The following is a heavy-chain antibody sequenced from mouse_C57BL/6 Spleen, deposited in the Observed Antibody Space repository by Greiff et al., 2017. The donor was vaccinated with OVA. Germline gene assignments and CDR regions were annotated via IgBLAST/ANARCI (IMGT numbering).Heavy chain of an antibody. J-gene: IGHJ1*03. CDR3: ACPYGNYGYFDV. Sequence: QVQLQQPGAELVRPGSSVKLSCKASGYTFTSYWMHWVKQRPIQGLEWIGNIDPSDSETHYNQKFKDKATLTVDKSSSTAYMQLSSLTSEDSAVYYCACPYGNYGYFDVWGTGTTVTVSS. CDR2: IDPSDSET. V-gene: IGHV1-52*01. CDR1: GYTFTSYW. D-gene: IGHD2-1*01.